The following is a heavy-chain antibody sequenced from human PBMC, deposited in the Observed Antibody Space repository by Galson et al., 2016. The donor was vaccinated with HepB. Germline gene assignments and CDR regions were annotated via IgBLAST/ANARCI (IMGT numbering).Heavy chain of an antibody. CDR3: ARDRLWAPNAFDI. D-gene: IGHD1-26*01. CDR1: GFIFSSYS. J-gene: IGHJ3*02. V-gene: IGHV3-48*02. CDR2: VSSSSSYI. Sequence: SPRLSCAASGFIFSSYSMNWVRRAPGKGLEWVSYVSSSSSYIYYADSVKGRFTISRDNAKNSLYPQMSSLRDEATAVYYGARDRLWAPNAFDILGQGTMVTVSS.